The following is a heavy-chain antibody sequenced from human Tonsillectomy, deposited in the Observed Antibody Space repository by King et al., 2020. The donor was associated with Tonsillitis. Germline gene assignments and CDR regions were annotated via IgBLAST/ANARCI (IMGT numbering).Heavy chain of an antibody. V-gene: IGHV1-69*01. CDR2: IIPIFATS. Sequence: QLVQSGAEVRKPGSSVKVSCKASGGTFSSFAISWVRQAPGQGLEWLGGIIPIFATSNYAQQFQGRVTITAAESTGTAYLERSSLRSEDTAWYYCAGDCACSLNGGGCYNWFDPWGQGTLVTVSS. D-gene: IGHD2-21*02. CDR1: GGTFSSFA. J-gene: IGHJ5*02. CDR3: AGDCACSLNGGGCYNWFDP.